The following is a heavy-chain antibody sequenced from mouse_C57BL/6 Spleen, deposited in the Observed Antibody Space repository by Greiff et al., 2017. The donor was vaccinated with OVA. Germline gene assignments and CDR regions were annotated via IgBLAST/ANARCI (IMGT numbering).Heavy chain of an antibody. CDR2: INPNNGGT. CDR1: GYTFTDYY. J-gene: IGHJ2*01. V-gene: IGHV1-26*01. D-gene: IGHD2-3*01. Sequence: EVQLQQSGPELVKPGASVKISCKASGYTFTDYYMNWVKQSHGKSLEWIGDINPNNGGTSYNQKFKGKATLTVDKSSSTAYMELRSLTSEDSAVYYCARDGDGYYEGYFDDWGQGTTLTVSS. CDR3: ARDGDGYYEGYFDD.